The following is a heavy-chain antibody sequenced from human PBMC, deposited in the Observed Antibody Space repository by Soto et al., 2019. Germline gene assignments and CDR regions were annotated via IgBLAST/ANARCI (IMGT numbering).Heavy chain of an antibody. CDR3: ASPLPRAATIYYYYYSGMDF. D-gene: IGHD6-25*01. V-gene: IGHV3-23*01. CDR1: GFNCSSYA. J-gene: IGHJ6*02. CDR2: ISGSGGST. Sequence: GGSLRLSCAASGFNCSSYARSWVRQAPGKGLEWVSAISGSGGSTYYADSVKGRFTISRDNSKNTLYLQMNSLRAEDTAVYYCASPLPRAATIYYYYYSGMDFWVQGTTVTVS.